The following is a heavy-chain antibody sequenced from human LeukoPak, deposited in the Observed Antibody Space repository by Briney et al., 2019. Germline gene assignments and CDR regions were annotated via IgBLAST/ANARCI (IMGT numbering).Heavy chain of an antibody. V-gene: IGHV4-61*01. CDR2: IYYSGST. Sequence: SETLSLTCTVSGGSISSSSYYWSWIRQPPGKGLEWIGYIYYSGSTNYNPSLKSRVTISVDTSKNQFSLKLSSVTAADTAVYYCARYPIGWFDPWGQGTLVTVSS. J-gene: IGHJ5*02. CDR1: GGSISSSSYY. CDR3: ARYPIGWFDP. D-gene: IGHD3-16*02.